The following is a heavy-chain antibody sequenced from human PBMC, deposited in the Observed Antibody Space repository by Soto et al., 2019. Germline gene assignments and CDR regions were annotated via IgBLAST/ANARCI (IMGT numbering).Heavy chain of an antibody. CDR1: GGSISSYY. CDR2: IYYSGST. V-gene: IGHV4-59*08. D-gene: IGHD3-10*01. CDR3: ARLGELLWFGELSPGDAFDI. Sequence: PSETLSLTCTVSGGSISSYYWSWLRQPPGKGLEWIGYIYYSGSTNYNPSLKSRVTISVDTSKNQFSLKLSSVTAADTAVYYCARLGELLWFGELSPGDAFDIWGQGTMVTVSS. J-gene: IGHJ3*02.